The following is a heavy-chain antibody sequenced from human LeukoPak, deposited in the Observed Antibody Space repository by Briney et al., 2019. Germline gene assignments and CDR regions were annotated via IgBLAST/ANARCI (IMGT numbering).Heavy chain of an antibody. Sequence: SETLSLTCAVSGGSINSHYWGWIRQPPGKGLQWIGDIYYTGKINYNPSLKSRVTITLDTSKDHLSLNLTSVLAADTAIYYCVRRDTGWNYFDYWGQGILVTVSP. CDR3: VRRDTGWNYFDY. J-gene: IGHJ4*02. V-gene: IGHV4-59*08. CDR2: IYYTGKI. CDR1: GGSINSHY. D-gene: IGHD6-19*01.